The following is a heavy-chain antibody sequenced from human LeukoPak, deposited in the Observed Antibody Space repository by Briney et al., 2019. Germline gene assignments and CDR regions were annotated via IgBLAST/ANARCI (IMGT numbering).Heavy chain of an antibody. J-gene: IGHJ4*02. CDR2: INSDGSNI. D-gene: IGHD3-16*01. Sequence: GGSLGLSCEASGFTLSNYWMNWVRQAPGKGLVWVSHINSDGSNIKYADSVKGRFTISRDNAKNTLYLQMNSLRAEDTAVYYCVRDGLGASPYDCWGQGTLVTVSS. V-gene: IGHV3-74*01. CDR3: VRDGLGASPYDC. CDR1: GFTLSNYW.